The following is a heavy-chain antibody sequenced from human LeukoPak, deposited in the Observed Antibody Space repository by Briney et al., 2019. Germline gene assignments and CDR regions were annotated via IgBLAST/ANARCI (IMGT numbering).Heavy chain of an antibody. CDR3: ASGEFRHGLQVDY. Sequence: PSETLSLTCTVSGGSISNYHWSWIRQPPGKGLEWIGRIFYSGSTNYNPFLESRVTISLDTPKNQLSLKLTSVTAADTAVYYCASGEFRHGLQVDYWGQGTLVAVSS. CDR2: IFYSGST. V-gene: IGHV4-59*01. D-gene: IGHD3/OR15-3a*01. J-gene: IGHJ4*02. CDR1: GGSISNYH.